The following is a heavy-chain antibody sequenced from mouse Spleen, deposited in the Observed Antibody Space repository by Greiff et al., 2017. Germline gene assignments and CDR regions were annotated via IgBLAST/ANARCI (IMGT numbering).Heavy chain of an antibody. V-gene: IGHV14-4*01. D-gene: IGHD1-1*01. J-gene: IGHJ4*01. Sequence: EVKLMESGAELVRPGASVKLSCTASGFNIKDDYMHWVKQRPEQGLEWIGWIDPENGDTEYASKFQGKATITADTSSNTAYLQLSSLTSEDTAVYYCTTLLGGAMDYWGQGTSVTVSS. CDR1: GFNIKDDY. CDR3: TTLLGGAMDY. CDR2: IDPENGDT.